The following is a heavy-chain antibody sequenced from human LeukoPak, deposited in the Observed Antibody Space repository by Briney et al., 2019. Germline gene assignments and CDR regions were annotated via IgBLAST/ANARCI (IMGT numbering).Heavy chain of an antibody. V-gene: IGHV3-23*01. CDR3: AKDPGGLAMIVVNDDY. D-gene: IGHD3-22*01. CDR2: ISGSDGST. CDR1: GYTFSSYA. J-gene: IGHJ4*02. Sequence: GGSLILACAASGYTFSSYAMSWVRQAPGMGLEWVSAISGSDGSTYYADSVKGRFTISRDNSKNTLYLQMNSLRAEDTAVYYCAKDPGGLAMIVVNDDYWGQGTLVTVSS.